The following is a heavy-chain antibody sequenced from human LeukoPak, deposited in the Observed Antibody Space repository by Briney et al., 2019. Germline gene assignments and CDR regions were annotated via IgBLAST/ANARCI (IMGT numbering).Heavy chain of an antibody. D-gene: IGHD5-18*01. V-gene: IGHV4-39*01. CDR1: GDSISSSSYY. J-gene: IGHJ4*02. CDR2: IYYNGNT. Sequence: SETLSLTCSVSGDSISSSSYYWSWIRQSPGKGLEWIGSIYYNGNTYYNPPLKSRLTIALDTSRNQFSLKLTSVTAADTAVYFCARHRQVDTAGDYWGQGTLVTVSS. CDR3: ARHRQVDTAGDY.